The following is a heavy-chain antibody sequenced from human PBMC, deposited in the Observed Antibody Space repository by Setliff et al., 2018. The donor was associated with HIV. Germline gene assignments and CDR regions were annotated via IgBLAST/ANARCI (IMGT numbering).Heavy chain of an antibody. CDR2: IYTSGST. Sequence: PSETLSLTCTVSGGSISSGSYYWSWIRQPAGKGLEWIGHIYTSGSTNYNPSLKSRVTISVDTSKNQFSLKLSSVTAADTAVYYCARDYAGYFDYWGPGTLVTVSS. CDR3: ARDYAGYFDY. CDR1: GGSISSGSYY. D-gene: IGHD4-17*01. J-gene: IGHJ4*02. V-gene: IGHV4-61*09.